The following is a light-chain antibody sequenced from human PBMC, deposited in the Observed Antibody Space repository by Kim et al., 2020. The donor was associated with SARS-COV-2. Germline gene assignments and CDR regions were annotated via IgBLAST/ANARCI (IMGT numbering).Light chain of an antibody. CDR2: EVN. CDR1: SSDVGGYNY. V-gene: IGLV2-8*01. J-gene: IGLJ3*02. Sequence: GQSVAISCIGTSSDVGGYNYVSWYQQHPGKAPKLMIYEVNKRPSGVPDRFSGSKSGNTASLTVSGLQAEDEADYYCSSYAGSSNLVFGGGTQLTVL. CDR3: SSYAGSSNLV.